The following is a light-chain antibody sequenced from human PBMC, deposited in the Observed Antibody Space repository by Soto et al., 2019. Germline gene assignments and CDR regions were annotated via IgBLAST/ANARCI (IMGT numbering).Light chain of an antibody. CDR1: SNDIGTYEY. Sequence: QSALTQPASVSGSPGQSITISCTGSSNDIGTYEYVSWHQHHPGRAPKLIIFRVNDRPSGISDRFSGSKSGNTASLTIFGLQLEDEAVYYCSSYTTGSTLPWVFGTGTKVTVL. V-gene: IGLV2-14*01. J-gene: IGLJ1*01. CDR3: SSYTTGSTLPWV. CDR2: RVN.